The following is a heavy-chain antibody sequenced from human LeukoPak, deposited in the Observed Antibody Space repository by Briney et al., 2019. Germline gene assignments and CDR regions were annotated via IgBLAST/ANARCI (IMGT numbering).Heavy chain of an antibody. D-gene: IGHD2-8*01. J-gene: IGHJ4*02. CDR1: GFTFSTYA. V-gene: IGHV3-30*04. Sequence: GGSLRLSCAASGFTFSTYAMNWVRQAPGKGLEWVAVISDDGRHNYYADSVRGRFTISRDNSKSTLYLQMNSLRDDDSAAYFCARVYLERLTAGYFDHWGQGTQVTVSP. CDR3: ARVYLERLTAGYFDH. CDR2: ISDDGRHN.